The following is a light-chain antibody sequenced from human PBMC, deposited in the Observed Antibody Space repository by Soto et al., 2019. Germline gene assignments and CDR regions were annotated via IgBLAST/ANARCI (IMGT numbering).Light chain of an antibody. Sequence: QSVLTQPASVSGSPGQSITISCTGTSSDVGGYNYVSWYQQHPGKAPKLMIFDVNNRPSGISNRFSGSKSGNTASLTISGLQAEDEADYYCFSYTSSGTMVFGGGTQLT. CDR2: DVN. CDR1: SSDVGGYNY. CDR3: FSYTSSGTMV. V-gene: IGLV2-14*03. J-gene: IGLJ2*01.